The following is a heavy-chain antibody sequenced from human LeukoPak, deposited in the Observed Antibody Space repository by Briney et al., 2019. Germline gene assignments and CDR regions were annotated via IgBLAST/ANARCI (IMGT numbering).Heavy chain of an antibody. CDR3: ARDTDYGGNGGDY. CDR2: ISSSSSYI. CDR1: GFTFSIYS. Sequence: GGSLRLSCAASGFTFSIYSMNWVRQAPGKGLEWVSSISSSSSYIYYADSVKGRFTISRDNAKNSLYLQMNSLRAEDTAVYYCARDTDYGGNGGDYWSQGTLVTVSS. J-gene: IGHJ4*02. V-gene: IGHV3-21*01. D-gene: IGHD4-23*01.